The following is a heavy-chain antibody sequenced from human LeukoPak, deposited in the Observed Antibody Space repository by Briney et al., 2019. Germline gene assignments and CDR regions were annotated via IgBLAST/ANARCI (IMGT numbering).Heavy chain of an antibody. Sequence: SETLSLTCTGSGGSISSYYWSWIRQPPGKGLEWIGYIYYSGSTNYNPSLKIRVTISVDTSKNQFSLKLSSVTAADTAVYYCARTYYYDSSGYYHDAFDIWGQGTMVTVSS. V-gene: IGHV4-59*01. J-gene: IGHJ3*02. CDR2: IYYSGST. D-gene: IGHD3-22*01. CDR1: GGSISSYY. CDR3: ARTYYYDSSGYYHDAFDI.